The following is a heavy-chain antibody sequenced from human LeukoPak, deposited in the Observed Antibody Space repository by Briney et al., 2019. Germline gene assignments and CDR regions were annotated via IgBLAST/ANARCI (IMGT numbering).Heavy chain of an antibody. D-gene: IGHD1-26*01. CDR3: ARGVGVTPRPYFDH. V-gene: IGHV4-61*08. CDR1: GGSISSGGYY. Sequence: PSETLSLTCTVSGGSISSGGYYWSWIRQHPGKGLEWIGYIYYSGSTYYNPSLKSRVTTSVDTSKNQFSLKLSSVTAADTAVYYCARGVGVTPRPYFDHWGQGTLVTVSS. CDR2: IYYSGST. J-gene: IGHJ4*02.